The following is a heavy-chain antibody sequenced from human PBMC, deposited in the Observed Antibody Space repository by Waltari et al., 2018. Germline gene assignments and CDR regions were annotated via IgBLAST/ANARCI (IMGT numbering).Heavy chain of an antibody. J-gene: IGHJ5*02. CDR2: IYYTGST. D-gene: IGHD2-21*02. CDR3: AGGGGGDWEWFDP. CDR1: GGSISGFY. V-gene: IGHV4-59*01. Sequence: QVQLQESGPSLLKPSVTLSLICTVSGGSISGFYWSWVRQPPGKGLDWIGYIYYTGSTKFNPSLKSRVTRSVDTSKSQFSRKLSSVTAADTAFYYCAGGGGGDWEWFDPWGQGTLVTVSS.